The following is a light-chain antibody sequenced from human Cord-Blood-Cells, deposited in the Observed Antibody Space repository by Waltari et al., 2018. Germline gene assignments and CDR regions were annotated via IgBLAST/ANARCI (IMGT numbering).Light chain of an antibody. Sequence: SYELTQPPSVSVSPGQTASITCSGDKLGDKYACWYQQKPGQSPVLVIYQDSKRTSGIPERFSGSNSGNTATLTISGTQAMDEADYYCQAWDSSTEFGGGTKLTVL. CDR1: KLGDKY. CDR2: QDS. V-gene: IGLV3-1*01. J-gene: IGLJ3*02. CDR3: QAWDSSTE.